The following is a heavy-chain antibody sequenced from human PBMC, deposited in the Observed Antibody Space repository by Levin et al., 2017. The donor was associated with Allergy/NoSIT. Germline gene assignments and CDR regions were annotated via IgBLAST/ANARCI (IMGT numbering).Heavy chain of an antibody. CDR2: ISGSGDST. D-gene: IGHD3-3*01. V-gene: IGHV3-23*01. CDR3: AKAGVEGRGNDLELDY. Sequence: GESLKISCAASGFTFSSYAMSWVRRAPGKGLEWVSAISGSGDSTYYADSVKGRFTISRDNSKNTLYLQMNSLRAEETAVYYCAKAGVEGRGNDLELDYWGQGTLVTVS. CDR1: GFTFSSYA. J-gene: IGHJ4*02.